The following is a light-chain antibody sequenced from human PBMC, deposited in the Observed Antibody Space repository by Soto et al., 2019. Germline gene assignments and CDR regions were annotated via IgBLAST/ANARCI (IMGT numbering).Light chain of an antibody. CDR3: QQYNYWPWT. V-gene: IGKV3-15*01. CDR2: GAS. CDR1: QSVNSN. J-gene: IGKJ1*01. Sequence: ETVMTQSPATLSVSPGERATLSCRASQSVNSNLAWYQQKSGQAPRLLIYGASTRATGIPVRFSGSGSGTEFTLTISSLQSEDSAVYYCQQYNYWPWTLGQGTKVEIK.